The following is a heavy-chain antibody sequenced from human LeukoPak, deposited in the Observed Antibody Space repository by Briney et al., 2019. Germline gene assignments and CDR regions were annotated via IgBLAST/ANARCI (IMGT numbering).Heavy chain of an antibody. CDR1: GFTVSDNY. CDR3: ARSDILTGHYGMHV. J-gene: IGHJ6*02. Sequence: GGSLRLSCAASGFTVSDNYTSWVRQAPGKGLVWVSRINTDGSSTSYADSVKGRFTISRDNAKNTLYLQMNSLRPEDTAVYYCARSDILTGHYGMHVWGQGTTVTVSS. CDR2: INTDGSST. V-gene: IGHV3-74*01. D-gene: IGHD3-9*01.